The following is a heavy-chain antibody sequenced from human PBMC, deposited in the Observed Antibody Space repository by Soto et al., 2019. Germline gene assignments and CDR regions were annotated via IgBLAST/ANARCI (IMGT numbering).Heavy chain of an antibody. J-gene: IGHJ4*02. Sequence: SETLSLTCTVSGGSISSGDYYWSWIRQPPGKGLEWIGYIYYSGSTYYNPSLKSRVTISVDTSKNQFSLKLSSVTAADTAVYYCARAPKTIRGYSYGSFDCWGQGTLVTVSS. CDR3: ARAPKTIRGYSYGSFDC. CDR1: GGSISSGDYY. CDR2: IYYSGST. D-gene: IGHD5-18*01. V-gene: IGHV4-30-4*01.